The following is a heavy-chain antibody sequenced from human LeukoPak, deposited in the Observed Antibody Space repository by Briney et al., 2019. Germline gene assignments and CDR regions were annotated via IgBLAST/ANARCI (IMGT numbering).Heavy chain of an antibody. V-gene: IGHV3-30*02. J-gene: IGHJ4*02. CDR2: IRYDGSNK. CDR3: AKDRRMYYDFWSGYYR. D-gene: IGHD3-3*01. Sequence: GGSLRLSCAASGFTFSSYGMHWVRQAPGKGLEWVAFIRYDGSNKYYADSVKGRSTISRDNSKNTLYLQMNSLRAEDTAVYYCAKDRRMYYDFWSGYYRWGQGTLVTVSS. CDR1: GFTFSSYG.